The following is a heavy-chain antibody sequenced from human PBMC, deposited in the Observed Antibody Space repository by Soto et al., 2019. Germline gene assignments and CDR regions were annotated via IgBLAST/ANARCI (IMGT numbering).Heavy chain of an antibody. CDR2: IIPIFDTA. CDR1: GGTFSDYT. V-gene: IGHV1-69*13. Sequence: SVKVSCKASGGTFSDYTINWVRQAPGQRLEWMGGIIPIFDTANYAEKFQGRVTITADESTSTSFMEVSSLRSEDTAVYYCARNGTLTGYSYGMDVWGQGTMVTVSS. D-gene: IGHD1-1*01. CDR3: ARNGTLTGYSYGMDV. J-gene: IGHJ6*02.